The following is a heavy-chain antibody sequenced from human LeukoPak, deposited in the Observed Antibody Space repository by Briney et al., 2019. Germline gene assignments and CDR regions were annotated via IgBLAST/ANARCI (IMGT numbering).Heavy chain of an antibody. Sequence: PGRSLRLSCAASGFTFSSYGMHWVCQAPGKGLEWVAVISYDGSNKYYADSVKGRFTISRDNSKNTLYLQMNSLRAEDTAVYYCAKSEQLANLYYYYGMDVWGQGTTVTVSS. CDR2: ISYDGSNK. D-gene: IGHD6-6*01. J-gene: IGHJ6*02. CDR1: GFTFSSYG. CDR3: AKSEQLANLYYYYGMDV. V-gene: IGHV3-30*18.